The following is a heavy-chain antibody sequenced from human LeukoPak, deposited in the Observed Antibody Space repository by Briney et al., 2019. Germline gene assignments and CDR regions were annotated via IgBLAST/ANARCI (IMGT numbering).Heavy chain of an antibody. CDR3: VSPTADYPFLYYFDS. D-gene: IGHD5-12*01. CDR1: GFTVSSNY. Sequence: GGSLRLSCAASGFTVSSNYMSWVRQAPGKGLEWVSYISSSSSTIYYADSVKGRFAISRDNSKNTLFLQMNNLRSEDTALYYCVSPTADYPFLYYFDSWGQGTLVTVSS. CDR2: ISSSSSTI. J-gene: IGHJ4*02. V-gene: IGHV3-48*01.